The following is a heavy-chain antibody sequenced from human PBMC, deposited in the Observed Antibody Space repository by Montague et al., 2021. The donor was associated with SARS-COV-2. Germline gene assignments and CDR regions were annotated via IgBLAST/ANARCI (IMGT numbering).Heavy chain of an antibody. CDR3: ARGVKSTIRGIITKRTPLPRGNMDV. V-gene: IGHV3-13*05. Sequence: SLRLSCAASGLTFSSYGFHWVRQGTGKGLEWVSAVDTAGDPYYADSVKGRFTISRENAKNHVYLQLDSLRAGDTAVYYCARGVKSTIRGIITKRTPLPRGNMDVWGQGTAVIVSS. J-gene: IGHJ6*02. CDR2: VDTAGDP. CDR1: GLTFSSYG. D-gene: IGHD3-10*01.